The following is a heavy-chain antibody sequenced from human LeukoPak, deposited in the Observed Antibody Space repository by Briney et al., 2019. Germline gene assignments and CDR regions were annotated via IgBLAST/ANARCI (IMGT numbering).Heavy chain of an antibody. V-gene: IGHV1-69*04. Sequence: GASVKVSCKASGGTFSSYAISWVRQAPGQGLEWMGRIIPILGIANYAQKFQGRVTITADKSTSTAYMELSSLRSEDTAVYYCARDQSYYDSSGYYSQGYYFDYWGQGALVTVSS. J-gene: IGHJ4*02. D-gene: IGHD3-22*01. CDR1: GGTFSSYA. CDR2: IIPILGIA. CDR3: ARDQSYYDSSGYYSQGYYFDY.